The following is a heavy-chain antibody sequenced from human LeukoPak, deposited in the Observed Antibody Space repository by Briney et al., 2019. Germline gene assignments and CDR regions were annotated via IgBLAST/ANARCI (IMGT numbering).Heavy chain of an antibody. Sequence: GGSLRLSCAASGFTFSSDSMSWVRQAPGKGLEWLSSISRSSTFIKYIDSVKGRFTISRDNAKNSLYLQMNSLRAEDTAVYYCVREDRWYYIDYWGQGTLVTVS. CDR1: GFTFSSDS. J-gene: IGHJ4*02. D-gene: IGHD4-23*01. V-gene: IGHV3-21*01. CDR3: VREDRWYYIDY. CDR2: ISRSSTFI.